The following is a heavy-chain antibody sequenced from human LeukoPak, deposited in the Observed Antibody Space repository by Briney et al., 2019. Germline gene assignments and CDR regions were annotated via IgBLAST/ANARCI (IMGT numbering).Heavy chain of an antibody. D-gene: IGHD7-27*01. CDR1: GGSISSGSYY. V-gene: IGHV4-61*02. CDR2: IYTSGTT. J-gene: IGHJ3*02. CDR3: AREDRWGHAFDI. Sequence: PSQTLSLTCTVSGGSISSGSYYWSWIRQPAGKGLEWIGRIYTSGTTNYNPSLTSRVTISVDTSKNQFSLRLTSVTAADTAVYYCAREDRWGHAFDIWGQGTMVTVSS.